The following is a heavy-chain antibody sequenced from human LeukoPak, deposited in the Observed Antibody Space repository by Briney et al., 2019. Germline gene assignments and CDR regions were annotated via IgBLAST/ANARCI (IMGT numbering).Heavy chain of an antibody. CDR3: ARSPPLRVTMSEYFQH. Sequence: PGRSLRLSCAASGFTFSSYAMHWVRQAPGKGLEWVAVISYDGSNKYYADSVKGRFTISRDNSKNTLYLQMNSLRAEDAAVYYCARSPPLRVTMSEYFQHWGQGTLVTVSS. J-gene: IGHJ1*01. CDR2: ISYDGSNK. V-gene: IGHV3-30*04. CDR1: GFTFSSYA. D-gene: IGHD2-21*02.